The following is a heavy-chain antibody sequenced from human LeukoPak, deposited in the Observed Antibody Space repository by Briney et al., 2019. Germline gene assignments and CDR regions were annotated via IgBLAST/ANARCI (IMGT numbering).Heavy chain of an antibody. V-gene: IGHV1-46*01. Sequence: ASVKVSCKASGYTFTSYYMHWVRQAPGQGLEWMGIINPSGGSTSYAQKFQGRVTMTRDTSTRTVYMELSSLRSEDTAVYYCARDRITMVRGVIITDQYYYYGMDVWGQGTTVTVSS. J-gene: IGHJ6*02. D-gene: IGHD3-10*01. CDR3: ARDRITMVRGVIITDQYYYYGMDV. CDR2: INPSGGST. CDR1: GYTFTSYY.